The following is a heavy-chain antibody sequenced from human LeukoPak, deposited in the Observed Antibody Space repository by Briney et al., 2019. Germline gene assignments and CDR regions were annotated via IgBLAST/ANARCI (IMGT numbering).Heavy chain of an antibody. V-gene: IGHV1-2*02. J-gene: IGHJ1*01. CDR2: INPNSGGT. CDR1: GYTFTGYY. Sequence: ASVKVSCKASGYTFTGYYMHWVRQAPGQGLEWMGWINPNSGGTNYAQKFQGRVTMTRDTSISTAYMELSRLRSDDTAVYYCARDLMIRGVYPRYFQHWGQGTLVTVSS. D-gene: IGHD3-10*01. CDR3: ARDLMIRGVYPRYFQH.